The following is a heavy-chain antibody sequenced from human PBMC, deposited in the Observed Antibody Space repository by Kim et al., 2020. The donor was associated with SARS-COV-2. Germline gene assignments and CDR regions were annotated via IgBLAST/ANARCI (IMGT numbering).Heavy chain of an antibody. CDR3: AREDMMSDAVDV. J-gene: IGHJ3*01. CDR2: I. Sequence: INYAGALKGRFTIARDTAKNSLFLQMRSLRDDDTAVYYCAREDMMSDAVDVWGQGTTVLVS. D-gene: IGHD3-16*01. V-gene: IGHV3-21*06.